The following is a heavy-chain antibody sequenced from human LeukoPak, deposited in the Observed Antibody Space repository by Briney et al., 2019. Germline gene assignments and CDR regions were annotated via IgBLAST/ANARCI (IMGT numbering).Heavy chain of an antibody. V-gene: IGHV4-4*02. CDR2: IYHSGNT. CDR1: GGSVSSDNW. CDR3: AKAGVWLPAV. D-gene: IGHD3-9*01. Sequence: PSETLSLTCAVSGGSVSSDNWWSWVRQPPGKGLEWIGEIYHSGNTNYSPSLKSRVTISLDKSRNQFSLKLNSVTAADTAVYYCAKAGVWLPAVWGQGTLVTVSS. J-gene: IGHJ4*02.